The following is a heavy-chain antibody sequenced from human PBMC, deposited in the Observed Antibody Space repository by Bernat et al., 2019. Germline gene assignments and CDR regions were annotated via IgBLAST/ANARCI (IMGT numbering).Heavy chain of an antibody. CDR2: ISAYNGNT. V-gene: IGHV1-18*01. D-gene: IGHD3-10*01. CDR3: ARDGTITMVQGVIFDDKTYNWFDP. Sequence: QVQLVQSGAEVKKPGASVKVSCKASGYTFTSYGISWVRQAPGQGLEWMGWISAYNGNTNYAQKLQGRVTVTPDTTTSTPYMELRSLRSDDTAVYYCARDGTITMVQGVIFDDKTYNWFDPWGQGTLVTVSS. CDR1: GYTFTSYG. J-gene: IGHJ5*02.